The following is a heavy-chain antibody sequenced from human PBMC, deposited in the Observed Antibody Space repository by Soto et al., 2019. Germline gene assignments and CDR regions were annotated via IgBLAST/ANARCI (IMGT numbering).Heavy chain of an antibody. D-gene: IGHD4-17*01. CDR1: GGSIRSGGYY. CDR2: IYYSGGT. CDR3: ATMHDYGDYAPFDN. J-gene: IGHJ4*02. Sequence: QVKLQESGPGLVKPSQTLSLSCTVSGGSIRSGGYYWSWIRQHPGKGLEWIGYIYYSGGTDYNPSLKSRVTMSLDTSKTAFSLRLTAVTAADTAVYFCATMHDYGDYAPFDNWGQGTLVTVAT. V-gene: IGHV4-31*03.